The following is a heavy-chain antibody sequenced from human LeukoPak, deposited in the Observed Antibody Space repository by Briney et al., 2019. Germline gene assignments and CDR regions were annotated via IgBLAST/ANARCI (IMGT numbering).Heavy chain of an antibody. CDR2: IIPIFGTA. D-gene: IGHD3-22*01. CDR1: GYSFTSYW. J-gene: IGHJ3*02. V-gene: IGHV1-69*01. Sequence: KISCKGSGYSFTSYWIGWVRQAPGQGLEWMGGIIPIFGTANYAQKFQGRVTITADESTSTAYMELSSLRSEDTAVYYCARRGYYDSSGYYRAFDIWGQGTMVTVSS. CDR3: ARRGYYDSSGYYRAFDI.